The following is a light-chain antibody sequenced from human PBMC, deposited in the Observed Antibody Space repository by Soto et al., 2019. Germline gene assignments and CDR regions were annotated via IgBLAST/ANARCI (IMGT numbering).Light chain of an antibody. Sequence: QSALTQPASVSGSPRQSTPISCAVTTSDGGGYNYVSWYQQHPGKAPKLMIYDVSNRPSGVSNRFSGSKSGNTASLTISGLQAEDEADYYCSSYTSSSTPLYVFGTGTKVTVL. CDR2: DVS. CDR1: TSDGGGYNY. CDR3: SSYTSSSTPLYV. V-gene: IGLV2-14*01. J-gene: IGLJ1*01.